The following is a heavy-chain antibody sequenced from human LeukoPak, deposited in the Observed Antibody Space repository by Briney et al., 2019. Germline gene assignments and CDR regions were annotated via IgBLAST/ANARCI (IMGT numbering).Heavy chain of an antibody. V-gene: IGHV4-38-2*02. CDR2: IYHSGST. CDR3: ARDYYGSGSYYDHDAFDI. J-gene: IGHJ3*02. CDR1: GYSISSGYY. Sequence: PSETLSLTCTVSGYSISSGYYWGWIRQPPGKGLEWIGSIYHSGSTNYNPSLKSRVTISVDTSKNQFSLKLSSVTAADTAVYYCARDYYGSGSYYDHDAFDIWGQGTMVTVSS. D-gene: IGHD3-10*01.